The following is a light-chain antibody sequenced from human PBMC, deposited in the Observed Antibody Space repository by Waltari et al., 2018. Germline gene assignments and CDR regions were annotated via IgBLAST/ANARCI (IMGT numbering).Light chain of an antibody. V-gene: IGKV3-20*01. CDR2: GAS. CDR3: QHHFRLPAT. J-gene: IGKJ1*01. Sequence: IMLTQSPGTLSLSPGERATLSCRAGQSISRYLAWYQQKPGQAPRLLIYGASTRATGIPDRFRGSGSGTDFSLTISGLEPEDSAVYYCQHHFRLPATFGQGTKVEIK. CDR1: QSISRY.